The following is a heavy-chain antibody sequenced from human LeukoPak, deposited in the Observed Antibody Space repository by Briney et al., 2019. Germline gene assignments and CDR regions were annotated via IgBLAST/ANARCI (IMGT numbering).Heavy chain of an antibody. D-gene: IGHD6-13*01. Sequence: GASVKVSCKASGYTFTSYGISWVRQAPGQGLEWMGWISACNGNTNYAQKLQGRVTMTTDTSTSTAYMELRSLRSDDTAVYYCARLAQLYYYYYYMDVWGKGTTVTVSS. V-gene: IGHV1-18*01. CDR2: ISACNGNT. J-gene: IGHJ6*03. CDR1: GYTFTSYG. CDR3: ARLAQLYYYYYYMDV.